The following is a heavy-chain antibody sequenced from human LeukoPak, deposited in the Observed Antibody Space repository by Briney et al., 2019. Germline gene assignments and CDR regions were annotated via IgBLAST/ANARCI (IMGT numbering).Heavy chain of an antibody. V-gene: IGHV3-33*06. CDR1: GFTFSSYG. J-gene: IGHJ4*02. CDR3: AKGLVLAPVIVGIDY. CDR2: IWYDGSNK. Sequence: PGGSLRLSXAASGFTFSSYGMHWVRQAPGKGLEWVAVIWYDGSNKYYADSVKGRFTISRDNSKNTLYLQMNSLRAEDTAVYYCAKGLVLAPVIVGIDYWGQGTLVTVSS. D-gene: IGHD1-26*01.